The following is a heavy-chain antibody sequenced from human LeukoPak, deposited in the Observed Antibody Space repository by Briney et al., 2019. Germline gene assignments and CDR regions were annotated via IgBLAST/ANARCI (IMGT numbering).Heavy chain of an antibody. Sequence: GGSLRLSCAASGFAFDYYWMNWVRQAPGKRLVWVSRIHSDGGVTRYADSVKGRFTISRDNSKNTLYLQMNSLRAEDTAVYYCARYYYDSSGYTLLDYWGQGTLVTVSS. CDR2: IHSDGGVT. J-gene: IGHJ4*02. D-gene: IGHD3-22*01. V-gene: IGHV3-74*01. CDR3: ARYYYDSSGYTLLDY. CDR1: GFAFDYYW.